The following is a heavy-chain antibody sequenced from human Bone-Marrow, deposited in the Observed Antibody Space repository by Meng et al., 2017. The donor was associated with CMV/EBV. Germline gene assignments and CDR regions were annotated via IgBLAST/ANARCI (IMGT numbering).Heavy chain of an antibody. CDR3: ARDSRSKLNYDFWSGYYPYYYYGMDV. CDR1: GFTFSSYW. V-gene: IGHV3-48*04. J-gene: IGHJ6*02. Sequence: GGSLRLSCAASGFTFSSYWMNWVRQAPGKGLEWVSYISSSGNTIYYADSVKGRFTISRDNAKNSLYLQMNSLRAEDTAVYYCARDSRSKLNYDFWSGYYPYYYYGMDVWGQGTTVTVSS. CDR2: ISSSGNTI. D-gene: IGHD3-3*01.